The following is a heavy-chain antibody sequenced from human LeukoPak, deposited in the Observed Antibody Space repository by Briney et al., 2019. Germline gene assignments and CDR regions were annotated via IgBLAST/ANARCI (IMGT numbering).Heavy chain of an antibody. Sequence: QAGGSLRLSCAASGFTFSSYAMSWVRQAPGKGLEWVSAISGSGGSTYYADSVKGRFTISRDNSKNTLYLQMNSLRAEDTAVHYCAKDPGYSSSPDAFDIWGQGTMVTVSS. CDR3: AKDPGYSSSPDAFDI. V-gene: IGHV3-23*01. CDR2: ISGSGGST. CDR1: GFTFSSYA. J-gene: IGHJ3*02. D-gene: IGHD6-13*01.